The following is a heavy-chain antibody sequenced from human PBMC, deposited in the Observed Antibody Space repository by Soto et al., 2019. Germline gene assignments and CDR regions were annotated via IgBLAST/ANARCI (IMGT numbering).Heavy chain of an antibody. D-gene: IGHD3-3*01. CDR2: INHSGST. J-gene: IGHJ6*02. Sequence: SETLSLTCAVYGGSFSGYYCSWIRQPPGKGLEWIGEINHSGSTNYNPSLKSRVTISVDTSKNQFSLKLSSVTAADTAVYYCARGSNVLRFLEWRIGPSTQTDSYGMDVWGQGTTVTVSS. CDR3: ARGSNVLRFLEWRIGPSTQTDSYGMDV. V-gene: IGHV4-34*01. CDR1: GGSFSGYY.